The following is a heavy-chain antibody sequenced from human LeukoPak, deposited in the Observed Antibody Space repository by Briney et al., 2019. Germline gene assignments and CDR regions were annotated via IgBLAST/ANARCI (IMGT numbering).Heavy chain of an antibody. CDR3: ARDRACSNGVCSYFDY. CDR2: IYYSGTT. CDR1: GGSIISSSFY. Sequence: PSETLSLTCTVSGGSIISSSFYWGWIRQPPGKGLEWIGSIYYSGTTYHNPSLKSRVTISVDTSKNQFSLKLSSVTAADTAVYYCARDRACSNGVCSYFDYWGQGSLLTVSS. J-gene: IGHJ4*02. V-gene: IGHV4-39*07. D-gene: IGHD2-8*01.